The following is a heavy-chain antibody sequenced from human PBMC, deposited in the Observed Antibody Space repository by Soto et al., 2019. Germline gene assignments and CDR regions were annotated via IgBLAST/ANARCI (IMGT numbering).Heavy chain of an antibody. D-gene: IGHD4-17*01. CDR2: ISGSGGST. CDR3: AKRKVTTTEYYFDY. Sequence: EVQLLESGGGLVQPGGSLSLSCAASGFTFSSYAMSWVRQAPRKGLEWVSAISGSGGSTYYADSVKGRFTISRDNSKNTLYLQMNSLRAENTAVYYCAKRKVTTTEYYFDYWGQGTLVTVSS. J-gene: IGHJ4*02. CDR1: GFTFSSYA. V-gene: IGHV3-23*01.